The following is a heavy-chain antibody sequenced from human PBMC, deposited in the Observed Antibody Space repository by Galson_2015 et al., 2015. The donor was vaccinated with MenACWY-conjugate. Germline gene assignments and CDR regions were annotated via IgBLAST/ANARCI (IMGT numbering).Heavy chain of an antibody. D-gene: IGHD2-15*01. V-gene: IGHV2-5*02. CDR1: GFSLSTSGVG. CDR2: IYWDDDK. J-gene: IGHJ4*02. CDR3: SRTGATPGDY. Sequence: PALVKPTQTLTLTCTFSGFSLSTSGVGVGWIRQPPGKALEWLALIYWDDDKRYSPSLRSRLTITKDTSKNHVVLIMTNMDPVDTATYYCSRTGATPGDYWGQGTLVTVSS.